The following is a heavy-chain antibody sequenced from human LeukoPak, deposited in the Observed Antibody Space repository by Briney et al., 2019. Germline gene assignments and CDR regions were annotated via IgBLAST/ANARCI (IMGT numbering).Heavy chain of an antibody. CDR2: IRYDGSNK. CDR1: GFTFSSYW. CDR3: ARDRRDGYNVLDY. Sequence: GGSLRLSCAASGFTFSSYWMSWVRQAPGKGLEWVAFIRYDGSNKYYADSVKGRFTISRDNSKNTLYLQMNSLRDEDTAVYYCARDRRDGYNVLDYWGQGTLVTVSS. V-gene: IGHV3-30*02. J-gene: IGHJ4*02. D-gene: IGHD5-24*01.